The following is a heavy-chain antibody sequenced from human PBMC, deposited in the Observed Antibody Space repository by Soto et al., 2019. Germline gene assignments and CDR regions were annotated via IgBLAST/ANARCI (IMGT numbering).Heavy chain of an antibody. V-gene: IGHV3-9*01. J-gene: IGHJ6*03. D-gene: IGHD2-2*01. Sequence: EVQLVESGGGLVQPGRSLRLSCAASGFSFDEYAMHWVRQAPGKGLEWVSGISWNSGTMGYGDSVKGRFTISRDNAKNPLYLQMPGLRAEDTAVYCCAKGFCSSTRCRTYSYMDVWCKGTTVTVSS. CDR2: ISWNSGTM. CDR3: AKGFCSSTRCRTYSYMDV. CDR1: GFSFDEYA.